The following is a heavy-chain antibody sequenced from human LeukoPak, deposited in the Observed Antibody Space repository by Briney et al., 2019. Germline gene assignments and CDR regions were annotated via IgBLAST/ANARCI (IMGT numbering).Heavy chain of an antibody. J-gene: IGHJ4*02. CDR3: ARHGVVVVVAAPYYFDY. V-gene: IGHV4-4*02. Sequence: SETLSLTCAVSGGSISSSNWWSWVRQPPGKGLEWIGEIYHSGSTNYNPSLKSRVTISVDTSKNQFSLKLSSVTAADTAVYYCARHGVVVVVAAPYYFDYWGQGTLVTVSS. CDR1: GGSISSSNW. CDR2: IYHSGST. D-gene: IGHD2-15*01.